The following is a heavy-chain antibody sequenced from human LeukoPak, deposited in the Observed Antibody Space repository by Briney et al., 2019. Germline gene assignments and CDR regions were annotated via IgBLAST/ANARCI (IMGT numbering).Heavy chain of an antibody. CDR2: IIPIFGTA. CDR3: ASTFFVGSGHPNNWFDP. V-gene: IGHV1-69*13. CDR1: GGTFSSYA. J-gene: IGHJ5*02. D-gene: IGHD6-19*01. Sequence: SVKVSCKASGGTFSSYAISWVRQAPGQGPEWMGGIIPIFGTANYAQKFQGRVTITADESTSTAYMELSSLRSEDTAVYYCASTFFVGSGHPNNWFDPWGQGTLVTVSS.